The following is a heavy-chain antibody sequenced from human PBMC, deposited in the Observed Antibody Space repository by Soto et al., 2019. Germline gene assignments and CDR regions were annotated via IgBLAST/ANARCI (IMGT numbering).Heavy chain of an antibody. Sequence: PSETLSLTCSVSGGSISRGGYYWSWTRQHPGRGLEWIGYIYYSGNTYYNPSLKSRVTISVDTSKNQFSLKLSAVTAADTAVYYCARGRVGATTDYFDYWGQGTLVTVSS. CDR1: GGSISRGGYY. V-gene: IGHV4-31*03. CDR2: IYYSGNT. CDR3: ARGRVGATTDYFDY. D-gene: IGHD1-26*01. J-gene: IGHJ4*02.